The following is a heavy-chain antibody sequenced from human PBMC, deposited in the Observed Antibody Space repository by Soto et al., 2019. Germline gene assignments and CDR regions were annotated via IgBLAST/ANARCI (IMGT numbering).Heavy chain of an antibody. V-gene: IGHV1-3*05. CDR2: INAGNGNT. CDR1: GYTFTSYA. CDR3: ARSMVVVTALDY. D-gene: IGHD2-21*02. J-gene: IGHJ4*02. Sequence: QVQLVQSGAEEKKPGASVKVSCKASGYTFTSYAMHWVRQAPGQRLEWMGWINAGNGNTKYSQKFQGRVTITRDTSASTAYMELSSLRSEDTDVYSCARSMVVVTALDYWGQGTLVTVSS.